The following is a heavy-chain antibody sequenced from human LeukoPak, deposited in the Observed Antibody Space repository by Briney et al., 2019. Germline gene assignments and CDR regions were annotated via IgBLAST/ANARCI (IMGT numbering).Heavy chain of an antibody. CDR2: IWSDGGKK. V-gene: IGHV3-33*06. J-gene: IGHJ4*02. Sequence: GGSLRLSCVASGLTFRGYVLHWARQVPGKGLEWVAAIWSDGGKKYYVGSVEGQFTISRDNSKNTLYLQMNSLRAEDTAVYYCAKGGGGSGAFDYWGQGTLITVSS. CDR1: GLTFRGYV. D-gene: IGHD6-19*01. CDR3: AKGGGGSGAFDY.